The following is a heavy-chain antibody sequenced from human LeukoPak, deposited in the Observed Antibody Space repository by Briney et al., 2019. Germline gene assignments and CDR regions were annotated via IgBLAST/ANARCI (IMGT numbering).Heavy chain of an antibody. Sequence: SETLSLTCAVSGYSINSGYLWGWSRQPPGKGVGWIGSIYDSGNTYYNPSVKSRVNIAVDTSRNQFSLKLSSVTAADTAVYYCARHTGSGFPYYYYYYMDVWGKGTTVTVSS. D-gene: IGHD3-3*01. CDR2: IYDSGNT. J-gene: IGHJ6*03. CDR1: GYSINSGYL. V-gene: IGHV4-38-2*01. CDR3: ARHTGSGFPYYYYYYMDV.